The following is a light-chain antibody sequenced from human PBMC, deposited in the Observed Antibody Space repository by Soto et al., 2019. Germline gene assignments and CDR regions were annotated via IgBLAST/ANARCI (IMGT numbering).Light chain of an antibody. V-gene: IGKV3-11*01. CDR1: QNISSY. Sequence: DIVLTQSPVTLSLCPGYRGTLCFRASQNISSYLIWYQQKPGQTPRLLIYDTSTRATGVPARFSGSGSGTDFTLTTSSLEPEDIALYYCQQRANWPLTFGGGTKVDIK. CDR2: DTS. J-gene: IGKJ4*01. CDR3: QQRANWPLT.